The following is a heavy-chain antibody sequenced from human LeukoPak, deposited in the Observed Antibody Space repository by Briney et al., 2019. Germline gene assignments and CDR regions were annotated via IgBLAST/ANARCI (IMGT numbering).Heavy chain of an antibody. Sequence: GGSLRLSCAASEFTFSSYGMHWVRQAPGKGLEWVAVISNDGSNKHYADSVKGRFTISRDNSKNTLYLQMNSLRAEDTAVYYCGRVAPGGRHIDYWGQGTLVTVSS. D-gene: IGHD6-13*01. CDR2: ISNDGSNK. CDR1: EFTFSSYG. CDR3: GRVAPGGRHIDY. J-gene: IGHJ4*02. V-gene: IGHV3-30*19.